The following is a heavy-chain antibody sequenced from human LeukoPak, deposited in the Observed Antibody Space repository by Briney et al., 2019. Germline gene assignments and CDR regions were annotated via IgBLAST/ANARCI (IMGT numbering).Heavy chain of an antibody. D-gene: IGHD6-13*01. J-gene: IGHJ4*02. CDR1: GFTFSSYA. CDR3: AKAHTKYSSSCLNY. V-gene: IGHV3-23*01. Sequence: GGSLRLSCAASGFTFSSYAMSWVRQAPGKGLEWVSAISGSGGSTYYADSVKGQFTISRDNSKNTLYLQMNSLRAEDTAVYYCAKAHTKYSSSCLNYWGQGTLVTVSS. CDR2: ISGSGGST.